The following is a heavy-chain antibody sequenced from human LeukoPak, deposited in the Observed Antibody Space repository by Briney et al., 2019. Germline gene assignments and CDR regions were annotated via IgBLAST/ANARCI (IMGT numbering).Heavy chain of an antibody. CDR3: AGDYDSSGYYYSS. D-gene: IGHD3-22*01. CDR2: INHSGST. V-gene: IGHV4-34*01. CDR1: GGSFSTYY. J-gene: IGHJ5*02. Sequence: PSETLSLTCAASGGSFSTYYWSWIRQPPGKGLEWIGEINHSGSTNYNPSLKSRVTTSVDMSNSQFSLKLSSVTAADTAVYYCAGDYDSSGYYYSSWGQGTLVTVSS.